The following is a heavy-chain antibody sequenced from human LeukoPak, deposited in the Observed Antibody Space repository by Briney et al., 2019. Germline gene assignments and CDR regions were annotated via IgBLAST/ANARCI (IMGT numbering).Heavy chain of an antibody. CDR3: AQQGQLQSLWIY. Sequence: GRSLRLSCAASGFTFSSYGMHWVRQAPGKGLEWVAVISYDGSNKYYADSVKGRFTISRDNSKNTLYLQMNSLRAEDTAVYYCAQQGQLQSLWIYWGQGTLVTVSS. CDR1: GFTFSSYG. D-gene: IGHD4-11*01. CDR2: ISYDGSNK. V-gene: IGHV3-30*03. J-gene: IGHJ4*02.